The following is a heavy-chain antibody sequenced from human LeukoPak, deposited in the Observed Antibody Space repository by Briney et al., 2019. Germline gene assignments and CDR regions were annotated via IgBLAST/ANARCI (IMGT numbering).Heavy chain of an antibody. CDR1: GGTFSSYA. CDR3: AREGDGTTPPFDY. Sequence: ASVKVSCKASGGTFSSYAISWVRQAPGQGLEWMGRIIPILGIANYAQKFQGRVTITADKSTSTAYMELSSLRSEDTAVYYCAREGDGTTPPFDYWGQGTLVTVSS. V-gene: IGHV1-69*04. CDR2: IIPILGIA. D-gene: IGHD1/OR15-1a*01. J-gene: IGHJ4*02.